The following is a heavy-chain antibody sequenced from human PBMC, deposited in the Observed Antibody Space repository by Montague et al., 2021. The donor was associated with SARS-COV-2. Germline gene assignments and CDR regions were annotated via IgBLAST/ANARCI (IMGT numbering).Heavy chain of an antibody. J-gene: IGHJ4*01. D-gene: IGHD3-9*01. Sequence: IYFSGSTFYNPSLKSRVTISVDTSKNQFSLKLSSVTSADTAVYYCANWLGGAYQGGQGTLVTVSS. CDR3: ANWLGGAYQ. CDR2: IYFSGST. V-gene: IGHV4-39*01.